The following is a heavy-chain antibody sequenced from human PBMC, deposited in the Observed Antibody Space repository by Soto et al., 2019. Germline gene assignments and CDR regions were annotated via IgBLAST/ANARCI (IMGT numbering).Heavy chain of an antibody. CDR1: GGSFSGYY. J-gene: IGHJ5*02. V-gene: IGHV4-34*01. D-gene: IGHD2-15*01. CDR3: ARGPDIVAGGNWFDP. CDR2: INHSGST. Sequence: PSETLSLTCAVYGGSFSGYYLSWIRQPPGKGLEWIGEINHSGSTNYNPSLKSRVTISVDTSKNQFSLKLSSVTAADTAVYYCARGPDIVAGGNWFDPWGQGTLVTVSS.